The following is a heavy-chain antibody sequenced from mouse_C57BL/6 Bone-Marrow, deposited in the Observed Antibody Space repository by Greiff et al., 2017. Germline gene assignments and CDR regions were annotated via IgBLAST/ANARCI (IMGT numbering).Heavy chain of an antibody. Sequence: EVNVVESGGGLVKPGGSLKLSCAASGFTFSDYGMHWVRQAPEKGLEWVAYISSGSSTIYYADTVKGRFTISRDNAKNTLFLQMTSLRSEDTAMYYCACITTVVSHGLYFDVWGTGTTVTVSS. J-gene: IGHJ1*03. CDR3: ACITTVVSHGLYFDV. D-gene: IGHD1-1*01. CDR2: ISSGSSTI. CDR1: GFTFSDYG. V-gene: IGHV5-17*01.